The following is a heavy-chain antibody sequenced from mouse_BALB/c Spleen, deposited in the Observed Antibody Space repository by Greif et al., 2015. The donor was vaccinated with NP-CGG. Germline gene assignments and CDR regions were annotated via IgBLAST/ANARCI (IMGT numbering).Heavy chain of an antibody. CDR1: GYTFTSYY. Sequence: VQLQESGPELVKPGASVRISCKASGYTFTSYYIHWVKQRPGQGLEWIGWIYPGNVNTKYNEKFKGKATLTADKSSSTAYMQLSSLTSEDSAVYFGANYRYDYYAMDYWGQGTSVTGSS. CDR3: ANYRYDYYAMDY. CDR2: IYPGNVNT. D-gene: IGHD2-14*01. J-gene: IGHJ4*01. V-gene: IGHV1S56*01.